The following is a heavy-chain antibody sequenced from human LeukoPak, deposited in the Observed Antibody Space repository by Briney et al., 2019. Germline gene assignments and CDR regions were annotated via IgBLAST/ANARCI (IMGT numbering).Heavy chain of an antibody. V-gene: IGHV4-39*07. CDR3: ARDDDFWSGLFDY. CDR2: IYHSGST. CDR1: GGSISSYY. D-gene: IGHD3-3*01. Sequence: SETLSLTCTVSGGSISSYYWGWIRQPPGKGLEWIGSIYHSGSTYYNPSLKSRVTISVDTSKNQFSLKLSSVTAADTAVYYCARDDDFWSGLFDYWGQGTLVTVSS. J-gene: IGHJ4*02.